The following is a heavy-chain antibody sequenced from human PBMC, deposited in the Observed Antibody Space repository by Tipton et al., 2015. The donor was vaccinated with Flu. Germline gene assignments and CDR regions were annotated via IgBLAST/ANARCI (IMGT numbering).Heavy chain of an antibody. Sequence: GPLRLSCAASGFTFSSYDMHWVRQGTGEGLQWVSGIDSAGDTYYLDSVKGRFTISRDNAKNSLYLQMNSLRVGDTAVYFCARGPLPDSNWYNGMDVWGQGTTVSVSS. D-gene: IGHD6-13*01. V-gene: IGHV3-13*01. J-gene: IGHJ6*02. CDR3: ARGPLPDSNWYNGMDV. CDR2: IDSAGDT. CDR1: GFTFSSYD.